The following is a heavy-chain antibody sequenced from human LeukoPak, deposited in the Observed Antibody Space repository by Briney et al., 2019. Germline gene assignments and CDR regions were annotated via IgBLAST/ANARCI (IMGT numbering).Heavy chain of an antibody. CDR2: IYTSGST. CDR3: ASDYYDSSGYYES. V-gene: IGHV4-4*07. D-gene: IGHD3-22*01. CDR1: GGSISSYY. Sequence: SETLSLTCTVCGGSISSYYWSWIRQPAGKGLEWIGRIYTSGSTNYNPSLKSRVTMSVDTSKNQFSLKLSSVTAADTAVYYCASDYYDSSGYYESWGQGTLVTVSS. J-gene: IGHJ5*02.